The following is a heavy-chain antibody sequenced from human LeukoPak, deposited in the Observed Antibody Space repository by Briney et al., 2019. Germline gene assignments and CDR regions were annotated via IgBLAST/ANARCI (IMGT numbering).Heavy chain of an antibody. Sequence: QTGGSLRLSCAASGFTFSSYAMSWVRQAPGKGLEWVSAISGSGGSTYYADSVKGRFTISRDNSKNTLYLQMNSLRAEDTAVYYCANLLGITYYYDMDVWGQGTTVTVSS. V-gene: IGHV3-23*01. D-gene: IGHD3-16*01. CDR1: GFTFSSYA. CDR3: ANLLGITYYYDMDV. CDR2: ISGSGGST. J-gene: IGHJ6*02.